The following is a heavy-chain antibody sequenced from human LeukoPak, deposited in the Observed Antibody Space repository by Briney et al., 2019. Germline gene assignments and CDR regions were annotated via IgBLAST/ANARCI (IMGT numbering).Heavy chain of an antibody. V-gene: IGHV3-74*01. CDR3: AIGDKYGYPK. D-gene: IGHD5-18*01. J-gene: IGHJ4*02. CDR1: GFTFSSYS. Sequence: GGSLRLSCAASGFTFSSYSMNWVRQGPGKGLVWVSRIFIDGSGTSYADSVKGRFTISRDNAKNTLYLQMNSLRVEDTAVYYCAIGDKYGYPKWGQGTLVTVST. CDR2: IFIDGSGT.